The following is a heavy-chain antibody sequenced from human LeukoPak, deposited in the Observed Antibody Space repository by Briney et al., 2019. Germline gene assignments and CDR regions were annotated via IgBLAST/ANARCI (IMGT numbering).Heavy chain of an antibody. CDR3: AKDLESYSYVDRADMDV. CDR2: INHSGST. V-gene: IGHV4-34*01. Sequence: PSETLSLTCAVYGGSFSGYYWSWIRQPPGKGLEWIGEINHSGSTNYNPSLKSRVTISVDTSKNQFSLKLSSVTAADTATYYCAKDLESYSYVDRADMDVWGKGTTVTISS. CDR1: GGSFSGYY. D-gene: IGHD5-18*01. J-gene: IGHJ6*03.